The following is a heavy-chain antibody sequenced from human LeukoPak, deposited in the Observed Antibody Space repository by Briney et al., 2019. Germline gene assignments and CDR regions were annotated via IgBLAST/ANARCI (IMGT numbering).Heavy chain of an antibody. Sequence: ASVKVSCKASGYTSTSYGISWVRQAPGQGLEWMGWISAYNGNTNYAQKLQGRVTMTTDTSTSTAYMELRSLRSDDTAVYYCARDGDSSGYPGRDYWGQGTLVTVSS. V-gene: IGHV1-18*01. CDR2: ISAYNGNT. J-gene: IGHJ4*02. CDR3: ARDGDSSGYPGRDY. D-gene: IGHD6-19*01. CDR1: GYTSTSYG.